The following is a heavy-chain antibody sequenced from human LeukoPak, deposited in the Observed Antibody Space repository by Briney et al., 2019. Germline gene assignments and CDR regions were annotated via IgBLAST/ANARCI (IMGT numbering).Heavy chain of an antibody. D-gene: IGHD3-10*01. CDR2: INHRGGT. J-gene: IGHJ3*02. CDR1: GGSFSDYS. CDR3: ASGVGEFFPDAFNI. V-gene: IGHV4-34*01. Sequence: WETLSPTCAVFGGSFSDYSWTWIRQTPGKGLEWIGEINHRGGTNYNPSLKSRLTISVDTSKNQFSLNLTSVTAADTAVYYCASGVGEFFPDAFNIWGQGTM.